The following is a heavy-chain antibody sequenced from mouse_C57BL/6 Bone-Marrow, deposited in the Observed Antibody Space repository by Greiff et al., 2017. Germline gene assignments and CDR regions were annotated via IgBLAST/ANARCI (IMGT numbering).Heavy chain of an antibody. V-gene: IGHV1-50*01. CDR3: ARGTLRRFDY. D-gene: IGHD1-2*01. CDR1: GYTFTSYW. CDR2: IDPSGSYT. J-gene: IGHJ2*01. Sequence: VQLQQPGAELVKPGASVKLSCKASGYTFTSYWMQWVKQRPGQGLEWIGEIDPSGSYTNYNQKFKGKATLTVDTSSSTAYMQLSSLTSEDSAVYYCARGTLRRFDYWGQGTTLTVSS.